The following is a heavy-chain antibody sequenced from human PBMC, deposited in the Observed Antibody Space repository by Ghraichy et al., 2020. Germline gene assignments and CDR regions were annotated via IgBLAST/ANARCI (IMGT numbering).Heavy chain of an antibody. J-gene: IGHJ4*02. V-gene: IGHV1-69*13. CDR3: ACPHKYFDVWSGYPTFDN. D-gene: IGHD3-3*01. CDR2: SISISGAV. Sequence: SVKVSCRASGGTSGSYAIGWVRQAPGQGLEWMGGSISISGAVKYAQRFQGRVTITADESTSTAYLELSSLRSDDTAIYFCACPHKYFDVWSGYPTFDNWGQGTLVIVSS. CDR1: GGTSGSYA.